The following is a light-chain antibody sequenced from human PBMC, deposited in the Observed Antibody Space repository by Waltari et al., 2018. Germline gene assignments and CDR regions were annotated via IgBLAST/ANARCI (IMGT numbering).Light chain of an antibody. J-gene: IGKJ1*01. CDR1: QNIGTF. CDR3: HQSHSPPWT. Sequence: DIQMTQSPSSLSASVGVRVSITCRSSQNIGTFLNWYQQKPGKATKLLIYKASNLQSGVPSRFGGSGSGTAFTLTISSLQPDDFATYYCHQSHSPPWTFGQGTKVDMK. V-gene: IGKV1-39*01. CDR2: KAS.